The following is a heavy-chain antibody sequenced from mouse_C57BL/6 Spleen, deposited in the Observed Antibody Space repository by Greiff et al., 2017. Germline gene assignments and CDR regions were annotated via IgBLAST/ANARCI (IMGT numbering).Heavy chain of an antibody. Sequence: DVHLVESGGGLVKPGGSLKLSCAASGFTFSDYGMHWVRQAPEKGLEWVAYISSGSSTIYSADTVKGRFTISRDNAKNTLFLQMTSLRSEETAMYYWARGDDYGSSYVGYFDVWGTGTTVTVSS. V-gene: IGHV5-17*01. CDR3: ARGDDYGSSYVGYFDV. CDR2: ISSGSSTI. J-gene: IGHJ1*03. D-gene: IGHD1-1*01. CDR1: GFTFSDYG.